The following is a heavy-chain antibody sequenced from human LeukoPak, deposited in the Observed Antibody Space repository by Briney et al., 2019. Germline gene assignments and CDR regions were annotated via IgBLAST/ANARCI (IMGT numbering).Heavy chain of an antibody. CDR1: GGSISSSNYY. J-gene: IGHJ6*03. Sequence: PSETLSLTCTVSGGSISSSNYYWGWIRQPPGKGLEWIGSIYYSGSTYYNPSLKSRVTISVVTSKNQFSLKLSSVTAADTAVYYCARVGQQWLGNYYYMDVWGKGTTVTVSS. D-gene: IGHD6-19*01. V-gene: IGHV4-39*01. CDR2: IYYSGST. CDR3: ARVGQQWLGNYYYMDV.